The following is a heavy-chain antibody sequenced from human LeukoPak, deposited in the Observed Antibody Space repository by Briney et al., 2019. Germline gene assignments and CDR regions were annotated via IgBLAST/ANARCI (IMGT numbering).Heavy chain of an antibody. CDR2: IYYSGST. D-gene: IGHD2-21*02. CDR3: AREVTQYNWVDP. J-gene: IGHJ5*02. V-gene: IGHV4-31*03. CDR1: GGSISSGGYY. Sequence: SETLSLTCTVSGGSISSGGYYWSWIRQHPGKGLEWIGYIYYSGSTYYNPSLKSRVTISVDTSKNQFSLKLSSVTAADTAVYYCAREVTQYNWVDPWGQGTLVTVSS.